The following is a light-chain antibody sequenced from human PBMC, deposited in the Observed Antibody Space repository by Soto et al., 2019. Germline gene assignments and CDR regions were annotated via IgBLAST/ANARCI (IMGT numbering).Light chain of an antibody. V-gene: IGLV2-8*01. CDR1: DNDVGGFDY. Sequence: QSALTQPTSASGSPGQSVTISCTGTDNDVGGFDYVSWYQHHPGKAPKLVTYEVSKRPSGVPDRFSGSKSGNTASLTVSGLQAEDEADYFCSSYTDSSNFVVFGGGTKVTVL. CDR2: EVS. J-gene: IGLJ2*01. CDR3: SSYTDSSNFVV.